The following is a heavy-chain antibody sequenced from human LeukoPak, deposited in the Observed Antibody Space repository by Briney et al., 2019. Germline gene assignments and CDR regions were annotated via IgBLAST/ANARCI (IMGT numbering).Heavy chain of an antibody. CDR1: GGSISSGGHS. D-gene: IGHD5-24*01. CDR3: GRSRDMMIDY. J-gene: IGHJ4*02. V-gene: IGHV4-30-2*01. Sequence: SETLSLTCAVSGGSISSGGHSWSWIRQPPGKGLEWIGHIYHGGNTYYNPSFKSRVTILVDTSKNQFSLKLTSVTAADTAVYYCGRSRDMMIDYWGQGTLVTVSS. CDR2: IYHGGNT.